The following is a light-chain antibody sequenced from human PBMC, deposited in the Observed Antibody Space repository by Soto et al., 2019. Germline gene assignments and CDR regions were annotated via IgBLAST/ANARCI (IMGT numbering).Light chain of an antibody. J-gene: IGKJ1*01. CDR3: QQYNSYWT. Sequence: DIQMTQSPSTLSASVGDRVTITCRASQSISSSLAWYQQKPGKAPKLLIYKASSLESGVPSRFSGSGSGTEVSLTISSGQPDDLATYYCQQYNSYWTFGQGTKVEIK. CDR2: KAS. V-gene: IGKV1-5*03. CDR1: QSISSS.